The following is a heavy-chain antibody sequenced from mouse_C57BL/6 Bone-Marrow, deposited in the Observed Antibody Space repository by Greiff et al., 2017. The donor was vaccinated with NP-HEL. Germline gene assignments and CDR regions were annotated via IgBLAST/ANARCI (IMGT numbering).Heavy chain of an antibody. CDR2: IYPRSGNT. V-gene: IGHV1-81*01. CDR1: GYTFTSYG. J-gene: IGHJ1*03. Sequence: QVQLQQSGAELARPGASVKLSCKASGYTFTSYGISWVKQRTGQGLEWIGEIYPRSGNTYYNEKFKGKATLTADKSSSTAYMELRSLTSEDSAVYFCARWTGGYWYFDVWGTGTTVTVSS. CDR3: ARWTGGYWYFDV.